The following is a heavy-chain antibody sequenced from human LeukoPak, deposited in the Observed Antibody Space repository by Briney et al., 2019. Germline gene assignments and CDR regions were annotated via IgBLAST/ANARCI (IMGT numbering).Heavy chain of an antibody. Sequence: GSLRLSCAASGFTFSSYAMSWVRQPPGKGLEWIGEINHSGSTNYNPSLKSRVTISVDTSKNQFSLKLSSVTAADTAVYYCARGSITGTTNYFDYWGQGTLVTVSS. V-gene: IGHV4-34*01. CDR2: INHSGST. D-gene: IGHD1-20*01. CDR3: ARGSITGTTNYFDY. J-gene: IGHJ4*02. CDR1: GFTFSSYA.